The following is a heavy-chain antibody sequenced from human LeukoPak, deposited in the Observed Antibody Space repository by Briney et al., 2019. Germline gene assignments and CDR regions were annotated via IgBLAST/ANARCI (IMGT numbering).Heavy chain of an antibody. D-gene: IGHD3-22*01. CDR3: TRLLHDSRGYYYFDY. CDR1: GGSISSNNYY. V-gene: IGHV4-39*01. J-gene: IGHJ4*02. CDR2: IYYSGSP. Sequence: SETLSLTCTVSGGSISSNNYYWGWIRQPPGKGLEWIGSIYYSGSPYHNPSLKSRVTMSVDTSKNQFSLKLNSVTAADTAVYFCTRLLHDSRGYYYFDYWGQGTLATVSS.